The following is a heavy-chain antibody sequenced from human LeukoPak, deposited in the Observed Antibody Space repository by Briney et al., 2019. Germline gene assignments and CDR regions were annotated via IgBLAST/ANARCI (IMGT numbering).Heavy chain of an antibody. CDR2: IYTSGST. CDR1: GGSFSGYY. CDR3: ARDPASGWYNYFDY. Sequence: PSETLSLTCAVYGGSFSGYYWSWIRQPAGKGLEWIGRIYTSGSTNYNPSLKSRVTMSVDTSKNQFSLKLSSVTAADTAVYYCARDPASGWYNYFDYWGQGTLVTVSS. D-gene: IGHD6-19*01. J-gene: IGHJ4*02. V-gene: IGHV4-59*10.